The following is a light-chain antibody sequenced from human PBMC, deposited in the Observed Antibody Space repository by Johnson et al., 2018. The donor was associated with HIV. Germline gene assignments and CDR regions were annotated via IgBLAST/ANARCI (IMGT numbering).Light chain of an antibody. CDR3: GTWDSNLSAYV. CDR1: SSNIGNNY. Sequence: QSVLTQPPSVSAAPGQKVTISCSGSSSNIGNNYVSWYQQLPGTAPKLLIYENNKRPSGIPDRFSGSKSGTSATLGITGLQTGDEADYDCGTWDSNLSAYVFGPGTKVTVL. J-gene: IGLJ1*01. V-gene: IGLV1-51*02. CDR2: ENN.